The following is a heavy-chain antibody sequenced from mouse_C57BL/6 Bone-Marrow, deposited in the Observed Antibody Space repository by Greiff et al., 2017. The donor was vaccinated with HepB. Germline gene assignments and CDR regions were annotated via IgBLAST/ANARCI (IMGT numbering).Heavy chain of an antibody. CDR1: GFTFSDYG. CDR2: ISSGSSTI. D-gene: IGHD2-2*01. J-gene: IGHJ2*01. CDR3: ATSTMVTTGGGYYFDY. V-gene: IGHV5-17*01. Sequence: EVKLMESGGGLVKPGGSLKLSCAASGFTFSDYGMHWVRQAPEKGLEWVAYISSGSSTIYYADTVKGRFTISRDNAKNTLFLQMTSLRSEDTAMYYCATSTMVTTGGGYYFDYWGQGTTLTVSS.